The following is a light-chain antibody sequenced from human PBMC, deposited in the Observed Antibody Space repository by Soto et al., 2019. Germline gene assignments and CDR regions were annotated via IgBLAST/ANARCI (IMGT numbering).Light chain of an antibody. CDR3: SAYAFSGSI. CDR2: DVT. CDR1: SSDVGGYNY. V-gene: IGLV2-14*03. Sequence: QSALTQPASVSGSPGQSITISCTGASSDVGGYNYVSWYQQHPGTAPKLIIYDVTYRPSGVSTRFSGSKSGNTASLTISRLQAEDEADYYCSAYAFSGSIFGGGTKLTVL. J-gene: IGLJ2*01.